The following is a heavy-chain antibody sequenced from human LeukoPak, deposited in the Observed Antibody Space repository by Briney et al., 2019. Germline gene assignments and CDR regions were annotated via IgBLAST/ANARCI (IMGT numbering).Heavy chain of an antibody. J-gene: IGHJ4*02. CDR2: IWYDGSNK. CDR3: ARDHIAAAHHLFDY. Sequence: AGSLRLSCAASGFTFSSYGMHWVRQAPGKGLEWVAVIWYDGSNKYYADSVKGRFTISRDNSKNALYLQMTSLRAEDTAVYYCARDHIAAAHHLFDYWGQGTLVTVSS. V-gene: IGHV3-33*01. D-gene: IGHD6-13*01. CDR1: GFTFSSYG.